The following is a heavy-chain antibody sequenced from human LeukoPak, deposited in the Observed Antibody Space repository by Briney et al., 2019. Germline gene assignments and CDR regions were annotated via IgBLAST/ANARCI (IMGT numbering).Heavy chain of an antibody. Sequence: PSETLSLTCTVSGVSVSSGSYYWSWIRQPPGKGLEWIGYIYYSGSTNYNPSLKSRVTISVDTSKNQFSLKLSSVTAADTAVYYCARVQVPLSAFDIWGQGTMVTVSS. CDR3: ARVQVPLSAFDI. CDR2: IYYSGST. J-gene: IGHJ3*02. CDR1: GVSVSSGSYY. V-gene: IGHV4-61*01.